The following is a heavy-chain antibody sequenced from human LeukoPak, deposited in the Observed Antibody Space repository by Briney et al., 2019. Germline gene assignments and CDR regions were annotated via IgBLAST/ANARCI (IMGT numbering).Heavy chain of an antibody. V-gene: IGHV3-23*01. CDR2: VTGSGDHT. CDR1: GFSLSTFP. CDR3: AKGGATVIYAPHGDAVTSSLDGFDL. J-gene: IGHJ3*01. Sequence: GAPRLSRVAPGFSLSTFPMRWGRQAPGEGLGWVSAVTGSGDHTIYLESAKGRVTISRDNSKKPLYLQMNSLRVDDTADYYCAKGGATVIYAPHGDAVTSSLDGFDLWGQGTMVTVSS. D-gene: IGHD4-11*01.